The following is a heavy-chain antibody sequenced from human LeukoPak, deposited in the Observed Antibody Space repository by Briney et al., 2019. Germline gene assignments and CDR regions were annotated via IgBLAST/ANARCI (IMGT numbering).Heavy chain of an antibody. V-gene: IGHV1-69*13. CDR3: ARVWGATYGYYYFAMDV. CDR1: VGTFSSYA. D-gene: IGHD4/OR15-4a*01. Sequence: VASVKVSCKASVGTFSSYAISWGRQAPGQGLEWMGGFIPIFGTANYAQKFQGRVTITADESTSTAYMELSSLRAEDTAVYYCARVWGATYGYYYFAMDVWGQGTTVTASS. CDR2: FIPIFGTA. J-gene: IGHJ6*02.